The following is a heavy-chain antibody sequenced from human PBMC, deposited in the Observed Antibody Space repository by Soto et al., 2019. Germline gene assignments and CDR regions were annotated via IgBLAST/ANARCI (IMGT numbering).Heavy chain of an antibody. CDR2: IHYSGST. CDR3: ARGGVAARKGRWFDP. V-gene: IGHV4-59*01. CDR1: GGSISGYY. J-gene: IGHJ5*02. D-gene: IGHD6-25*01. Sequence: SETLSLTCTVSGGSISGYYWGWIRQPPGKGLEWIGYIHYSGSTNYNTSLSSRVTISVDTPKNQFSLQVNSMTAADTAIYYCARGGVAARKGRWFDPWGQGRLVT.